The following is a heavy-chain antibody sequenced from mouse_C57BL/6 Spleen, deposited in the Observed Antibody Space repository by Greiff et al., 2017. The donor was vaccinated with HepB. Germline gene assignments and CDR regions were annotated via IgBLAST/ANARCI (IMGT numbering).Heavy chain of an antibody. CDR2: IYPGGGYT. V-gene: IGHV1-63*01. Sequence: VQLQQSGAELVRPGTSVKMSCKASGYTFTNYWIGWAKQRPGHGLEWIGDIYPGGGYTNYNEKFKGKATLTADKSSSTAYMQFSSLTSEDSAIYYCARKEGYYGSSYGTFDYWGQGTTLTVSS. CDR1: GYTFTNYW. J-gene: IGHJ2*01. CDR3: ARKEGYYGSSYGTFDY. D-gene: IGHD1-1*01.